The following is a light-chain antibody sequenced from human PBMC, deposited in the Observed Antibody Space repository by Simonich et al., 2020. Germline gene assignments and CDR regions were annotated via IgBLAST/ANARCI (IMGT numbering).Light chain of an antibody. CDR3: QQYYSTPYT. CDR2: WAS. J-gene: IGKJ2*01. CDR1: QSVLYSSNNKNY. V-gene: IGKV4-1*01. Sequence: DIVMTQSPYSLAVSLGERATLNCKSSQSVLYSSNNKNYLSCYQQKPGHPPKLLIYWASTRESGVPDRFSGSGSGTDFTLTISSLQAEDVAVYYCQQYYSTPYTFGQGTKLEIK.